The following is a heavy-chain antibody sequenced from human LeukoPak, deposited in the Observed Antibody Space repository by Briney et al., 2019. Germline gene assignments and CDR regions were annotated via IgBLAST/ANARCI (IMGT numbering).Heavy chain of an antibody. CDR2: INHSGST. CDR1: GGSFSGYY. CDR3: ARSWEIYFTILEERTFDY. D-gene: IGHD3-3*01. Sequence: SETLSLTCAVYGGSFSGYYWSWIRQPPGKGLEWIGEINHSGSTNYNPSLKSRVTISVDTSKNQFSLKLSSVTAADTAVYYCARSWEIYFTILEERTFDYWGQGTLVTVSS. J-gene: IGHJ4*02. V-gene: IGHV4-34*01.